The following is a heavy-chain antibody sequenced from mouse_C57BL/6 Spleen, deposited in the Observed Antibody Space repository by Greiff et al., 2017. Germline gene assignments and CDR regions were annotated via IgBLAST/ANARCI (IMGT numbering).Heavy chain of an antibody. V-gene: IGHV5-4*01. CDR3: ARDQGNWGDY. Sequence: EVKLVESGGGLVKPGGSLKLSCAASGFTFSSYAMSWVRQTPEKRLEWVATISAGGSYTYYPDKVKGRITISRDNAKNNLYLQMSHLKSEDTAMYYCARDQGNWGDYWGQGTTLTVSS. CDR2: ISAGGSYT. J-gene: IGHJ2*01. D-gene: IGHD4-1*01. CDR1: GFTFSSYA.